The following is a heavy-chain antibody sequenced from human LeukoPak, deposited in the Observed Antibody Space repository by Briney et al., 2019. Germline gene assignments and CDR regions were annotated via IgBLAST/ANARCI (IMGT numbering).Heavy chain of an antibody. Sequence: GASLQISCKGSGSSFTSYWIGGGRQLPGKGLEWVGIIYPGDSDTRYSPSFQGQVTISADKSISTAYLQWSSLKASDTAMYYCARHHGMSTTSPFAYWGQGTLVTVSS. V-gene: IGHV5-51*01. CDR2: IYPGDSDT. D-gene: IGHD5-24*01. CDR3: ARHHGMSTTSPFAY. CDR1: GSSFTSYW. J-gene: IGHJ4*02.